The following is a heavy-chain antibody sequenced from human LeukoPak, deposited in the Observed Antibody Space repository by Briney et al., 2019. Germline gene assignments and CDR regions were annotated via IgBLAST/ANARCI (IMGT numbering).Heavy chain of an antibody. J-gene: IGHJ4*02. V-gene: IGHV4-30-2*01. CDR1: GGSISSGGYY. CDR2: IYHSGST. CDR3: ARSPVLRFLEWSTYMNILYYFDY. D-gene: IGHD3-3*01. Sequence: SQTLSLTCTVSGGSISSGGYYWSWIRQPPGKGLEWIGYIYHSGSTYYNPSLKSRVTISVDRSKNQFSLKLSSVTAADTAVYYCARSPVLRFLEWSTYMNILYYFDYWGQGTLVTVSS.